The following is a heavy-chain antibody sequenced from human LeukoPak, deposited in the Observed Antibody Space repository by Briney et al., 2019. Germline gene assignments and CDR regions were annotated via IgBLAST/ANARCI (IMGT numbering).Heavy chain of an antibody. J-gene: IGHJ4*02. CDR3: ARGRDYYDSSGSTSRFDY. CDR1: GGTFSSYA. D-gene: IGHD3-22*01. V-gene: IGHV1-69*13. Sequence: GASVKVSCKASGGTFSSYAISWVRQAPGQGLEWMGGIIPIFGTANYAQKFQGRVTITADESTSTAYMELSSLRSEDTAVYYCARGRDYYDSSGSTSRFDYWGQGTLVTVSS. CDR2: IIPIFGTA.